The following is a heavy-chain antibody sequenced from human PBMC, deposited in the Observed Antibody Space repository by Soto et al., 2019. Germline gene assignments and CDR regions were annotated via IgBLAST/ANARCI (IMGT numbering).Heavy chain of an antibody. CDR2: ITRDGSNK. V-gene: IGHV3-30*18. D-gene: IGHD6-19*01. CDR1: GFTFSSYG. J-gene: IGHJ4*02. CDR3: AKDPWIRQSTGWFYYFDN. Sequence: QVQLVESGGGVVQAGRSLRLSCAASGFTFSSYGMHWVRQAPGKGLEWVAIITRDGSNKYYADSVKGRFTISRDNSKNTLYLQMNSLRVEDTAVYYCAKDPWIRQSTGWFYYFDNWGQGTLITVPS.